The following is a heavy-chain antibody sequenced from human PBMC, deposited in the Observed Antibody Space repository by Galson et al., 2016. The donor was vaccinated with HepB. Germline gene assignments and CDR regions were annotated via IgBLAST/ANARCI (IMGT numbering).Heavy chain of an antibody. Sequence: SLRLSCAASGFTFSDYYMSWIRQAPGKGLEWVSYISSRRSKTKYADSVKGRFTISRDNAKNSLYLQMNSLRVEDTAVYYCATYLVGYYDPSGYLLDAFDIWGQGTMVAVSS. V-gene: IGHV3-11*06. CDR2: ISSRRSKT. D-gene: IGHD3-22*01. CDR1: GFTFSDYY. J-gene: IGHJ3*02. CDR3: ATYLVGYYDPSGYLLDAFDI.